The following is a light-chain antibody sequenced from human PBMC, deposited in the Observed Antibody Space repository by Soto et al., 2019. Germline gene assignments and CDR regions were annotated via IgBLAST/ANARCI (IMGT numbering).Light chain of an antibody. V-gene: IGLV2-14*01. CDR2: DVS. J-gene: IGLJ2*01. CDR3: SSYTSSSTPHVV. CDR1: SSDVGGYNY. Sequence: QSALTQPASVSGSPGQSISISCTGTSSDVGGYNYVSWYQQHPGKAPKLMIYDVSNRPSGVSNRFSGSKSGNTASLTISGLQAEDEADYFCSSYTSSSTPHVVFGGGTKVTVL.